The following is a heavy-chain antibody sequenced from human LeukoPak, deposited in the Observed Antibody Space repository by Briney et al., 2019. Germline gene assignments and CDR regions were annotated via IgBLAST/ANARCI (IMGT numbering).Heavy chain of an antibody. Sequence: GRSLRLSCAASGFTFSSYAMHWVRQAPGKGLEWVAVISYDGSNKYYADSVKGRFTISRDNSKNTLYLQMNSLRAEDTAVYYCARDSRSGWYGGVDYWGQGTLVSVSS. CDR2: ISYDGSNK. J-gene: IGHJ4*02. V-gene: IGHV3-30-3*01. D-gene: IGHD6-19*01. CDR1: GFTFSSYA. CDR3: ARDSRSGWYGGVDY.